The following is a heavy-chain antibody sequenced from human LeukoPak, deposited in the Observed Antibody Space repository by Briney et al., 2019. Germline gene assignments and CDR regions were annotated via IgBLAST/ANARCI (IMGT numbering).Heavy chain of an antibody. CDR3: ARVSIGYSSSWTPYYFDY. Sequence: PSETLSLTCTVSGYSISSGYYWGWIRQPPGKGLEWIGSIYHSGSTYYNPSLKSRVTISVDTSKNQFSLKLSSVTAADTAVYYCARVSIGYSSSWTPYYFDYWGQGTLVTVSS. CDR2: IYHSGST. V-gene: IGHV4-38-2*02. CDR1: GYSISSGYY. D-gene: IGHD6-13*01. J-gene: IGHJ4*02.